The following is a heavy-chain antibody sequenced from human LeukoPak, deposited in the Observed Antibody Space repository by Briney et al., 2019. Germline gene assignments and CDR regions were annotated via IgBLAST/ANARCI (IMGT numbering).Heavy chain of an antibody. CDR1: GYTFTNCG. J-gene: IGHJ4*02. CDR3: ASDYYSGSYYGDY. D-gene: IGHD1-26*01. CDR2: ISAYNTNT. Sequence: ASVKVSCKASGYTFTNCGITWVRQPPGQGLEWMGWISAYNTNTNYAQKLQGRVTMATDTSTSTAYMELSSLRSDDTAVYFCASDYYSGSYYGDYWGQGTLVTVSS. V-gene: IGHV1-18*01.